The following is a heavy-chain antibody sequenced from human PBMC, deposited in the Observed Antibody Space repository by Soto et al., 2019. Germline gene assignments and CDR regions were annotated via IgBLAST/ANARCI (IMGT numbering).Heavy chain of an antibody. J-gene: IGHJ4*02. CDR3: ASLSRSDSNSAFDY. D-gene: IGHD3-22*01. V-gene: IGHV5-51*01. Sequence: EVRLTQSGTEVKKPGESLRISCKGSTYTFSTYWIAWVRQMPGKGLEWMGMIYPGDSDTKYGPSFQGQVTISADKSISTAYLQWSSLKASDTAIYYCASLSRSDSNSAFDYWGLGTLVTVSS. CDR1: TYTFSTYW. CDR2: IYPGDSDT.